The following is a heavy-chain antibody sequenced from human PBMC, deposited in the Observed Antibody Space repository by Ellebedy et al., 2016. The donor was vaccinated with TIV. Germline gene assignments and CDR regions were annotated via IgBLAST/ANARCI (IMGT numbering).Heavy chain of an antibody. CDR2: IYPGDSDT. CDR3: AKLGHRATPDDS. D-gene: IGHD1-14*01. V-gene: IGHV5-51*01. J-gene: IGHJ4*02. CDR1: GYRFTSYW. Sequence: GESLKISCKGSGYRFTSYWIGWVRQMPGKGLEWMGVIYPGDSDTRYSPPFQGQVTISADRSVTTAYLHFNSLKPSDTAVYYCAKLGHRATPDDSWGQGTLVTVSS.